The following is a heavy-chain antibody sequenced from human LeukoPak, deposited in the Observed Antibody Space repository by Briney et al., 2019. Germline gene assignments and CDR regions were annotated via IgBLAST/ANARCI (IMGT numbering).Heavy chain of an antibody. CDR2: INPNSGGT. V-gene: IGHV1-2*02. Sequence: ASVKVSCKASGYTFTGYYMHWVRQAPGQGLEWMGWINPNSGGTNYAQEFQGRVTMTRDTSISTAYMELSRLRSDDTAVYYCATSLIAAPMDVWGQGTTVTVSS. J-gene: IGHJ6*02. CDR1: GYTFTGYY. CDR3: ATSLIAAPMDV. D-gene: IGHD6-13*01.